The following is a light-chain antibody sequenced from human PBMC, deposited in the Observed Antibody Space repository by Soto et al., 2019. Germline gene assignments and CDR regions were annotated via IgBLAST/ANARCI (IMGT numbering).Light chain of an antibody. CDR3: QQYDSYPRT. CDR1: PGISSY. Sequence: AIRLTQSASSFSSSTGDRVTITCQASPGISSYLAWYQQKQEKAPKHLIYAASTLQSGDPTRYSSSGSGTDFTLTISCLQAEDFATYYCQQYDSYPRTLVQGTELEIK. V-gene: IGKV1-8*01. J-gene: IGKJ1*01. CDR2: AAS.